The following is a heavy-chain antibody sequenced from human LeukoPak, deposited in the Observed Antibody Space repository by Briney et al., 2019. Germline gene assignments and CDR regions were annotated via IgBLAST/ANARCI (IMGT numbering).Heavy chain of an antibody. D-gene: IGHD5-18*01. CDR1: GFTFSSHG. CDR2: IWYDGSKK. Sequence: PGGSLRLSCAASGFTFSSHGMHWVRQAPGKGLEWVALIWYDGSKKNYADSVKGRFTISRDDSKSTLYLQMNSLRAEDTAVYYCAKDLSYGSNWFDPWGQGTLVTVSS. V-gene: IGHV3-33*06. CDR3: AKDLSYGSNWFDP. J-gene: IGHJ5*02.